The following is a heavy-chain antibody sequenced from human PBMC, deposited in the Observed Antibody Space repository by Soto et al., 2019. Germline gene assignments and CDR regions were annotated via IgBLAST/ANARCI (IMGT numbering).Heavy chain of an antibody. D-gene: IGHD3-16*02. Sequence: QVQLQESGPGLVKPSGTLSLTCAVSGGSISSSNWWSWVRQSPGKGLEWIGEIYHSGSTNYNPSLKSRVTISVEKSKTQFALKLSSVPAADTAVYYCARAPYYDYAWGTYRLAYWGQGILVTVSS. CDR3: ARAPYYDYAWGTYRLAY. CDR1: GGSISSSNW. CDR2: IYHSGST. V-gene: IGHV4-4*02. J-gene: IGHJ4*02.